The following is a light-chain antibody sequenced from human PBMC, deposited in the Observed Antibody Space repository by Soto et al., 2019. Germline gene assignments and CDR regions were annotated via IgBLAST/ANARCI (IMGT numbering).Light chain of an antibody. Sequence: EFVLTQYPGTLSLSPGERATLSCRASQTVRNNYLAWYQQKPGQAPRLLIYDASSRATDVPDRFSASGSGTDFALTISRLEPEDVAVYYCQQYISSPLTFGGGTKVDIK. CDR3: QQYISSPLT. CDR1: QTVRNNY. V-gene: IGKV3-20*01. J-gene: IGKJ4*01. CDR2: DAS.